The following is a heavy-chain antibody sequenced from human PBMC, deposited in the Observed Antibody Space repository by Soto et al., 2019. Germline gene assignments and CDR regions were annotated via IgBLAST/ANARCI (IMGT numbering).Heavy chain of an antibody. CDR2: IFQSGST. CDR1: GGTISSPDW. Sequence: SETLSLPCDVSGGTISSPDWWTWVRQPPGKGLEWIGEIFQSGSTNYTPSLESRVTISVDKAKNQFSLTLTSVTAADTAVYFCARGRGRYSSGWSWFDPWGQGILVTVSS. V-gene: IGHV4-4*02. D-gene: IGHD6-19*01. CDR3: ARGRGRYSSGWSWFDP. J-gene: IGHJ5*02.